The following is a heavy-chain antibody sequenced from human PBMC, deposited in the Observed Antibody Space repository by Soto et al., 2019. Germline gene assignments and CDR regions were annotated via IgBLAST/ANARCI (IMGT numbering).Heavy chain of an antibody. Sequence: EVQLLESGGGLVQPGGSLRLSCAASGFTFSSYAMSWVRQAPGKGLEWVSAISGSGGSTYYADSVKGRFTISRDNSKXXXXXXXXXXXXXXXXXXXXXXXXTVTTHFDYWGQGTLVTVSS. CDR2: ISGSGGST. J-gene: IGHJ4*02. CDR1: GFTFSSYA. V-gene: IGHV3-23*01. D-gene: IGHD4-17*01. CDR3: XXXXTVTTHFDY.